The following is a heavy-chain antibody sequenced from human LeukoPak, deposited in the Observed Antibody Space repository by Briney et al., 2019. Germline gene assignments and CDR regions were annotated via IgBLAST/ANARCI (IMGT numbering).Heavy chain of an antibody. CDR1: GFTFSSYW. V-gene: IGHV3-74*01. CDR3: VRDSRYCPDV. Sequence: PGGSPRLSCAASGFTFSSYWMHWVRQAPGKGLVWVSRLISDGSSASYADSVKGRFTISRDNTKNILYLQMNSLRAEDTAVYYCVRDSRYCPDVWGQGTTVTVSS. CDR2: LISDGSSA. D-gene: IGHD2-8*02. J-gene: IGHJ6*02.